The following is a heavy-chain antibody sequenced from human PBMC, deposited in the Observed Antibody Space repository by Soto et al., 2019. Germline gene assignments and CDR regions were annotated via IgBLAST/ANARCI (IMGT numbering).Heavy chain of an antibody. D-gene: IGHD3-22*01. CDR3: ARGLYYYDSSGYWGY. Sequence: EVQLVESGGGLGQPGGSLRLSCAASGFTFSGYSMNWVRQAPGKGLEWVSYISSSSSTIYYADSVKGRFTISRDNAKNSLYLQMNSLRDEDTAVYYCARGLYYYDSSGYWGYWGQGTLVTVSS. J-gene: IGHJ4*02. CDR2: ISSSSSTI. V-gene: IGHV3-48*02. CDR1: GFTFSGYS.